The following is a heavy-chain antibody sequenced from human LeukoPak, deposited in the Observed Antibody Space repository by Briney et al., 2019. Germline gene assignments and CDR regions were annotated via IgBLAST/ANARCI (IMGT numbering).Heavy chain of an antibody. J-gene: IGHJ4*02. CDR1: GFTFSSYA. Sequence: GGSLRLSCAASGFTFSSYAMHWVRQAPGKGLEWVAVISYDASNKYYADSVKGRFTISRDNSKNTLYLQMNSLRAEDTAVYYCARAWSNIVVVPAAMPDYWGQGTLVTVSS. CDR2: ISYDASNK. CDR3: ARAWSNIVVVPAAMPDY. V-gene: IGHV3-30*04. D-gene: IGHD2-2*01.